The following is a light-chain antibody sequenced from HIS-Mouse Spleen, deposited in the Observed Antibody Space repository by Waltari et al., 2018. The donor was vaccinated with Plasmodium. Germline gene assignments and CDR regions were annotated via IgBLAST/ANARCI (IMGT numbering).Light chain of an antibody. Sequence: EIVLTQSPGTLSLSPGERATLSCRASQSVSSSYLAWYQQNPGQAPRPLVYGAASRATGIPDRFSGSGYGTDFTLTISRLEPEDVAVYYCQQYGSSPYTFGQGTKLEIK. CDR3: QQYGSSPYT. CDR1: QSVSSSY. J-gene: IGKJ2*01. V-gene: IGKV3-20*01. CDR2: GAA.